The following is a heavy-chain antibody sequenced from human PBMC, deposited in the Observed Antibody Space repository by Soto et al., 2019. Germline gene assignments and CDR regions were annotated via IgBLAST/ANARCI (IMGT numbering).Heavy chain of an antibody. V-gene: IGHV3-53*02. Sequence: EVQLVETGGGLIQPGGSLRLTCAASGFSVTSNYMTWVRQAPGKGLEWVSVIYTGDSTYYADSVKGRFTISRDKSKNTLYLQMNSLRAEDTAVYYCARSSGWYCFDYSGQGTLVTVSS. CDR1: GFSVTSNY. CDR3: ARSSGWYCFDY. CDR2: IYTGDST. D-gene: IGHD6-19*01. J-gene: IGHJ4*02.